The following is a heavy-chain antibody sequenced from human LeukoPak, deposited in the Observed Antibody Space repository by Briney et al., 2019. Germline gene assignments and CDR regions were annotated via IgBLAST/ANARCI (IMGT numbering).Heavy chain of an antibody. Sequence: GGSLRLSCAASGFMFSSYWMTWVRQAPGKGLEWVANIRQDGGEGYYVDSVKGRFTVSRDNAKNFVYLQLNSLRVEDTAVYHCAKDLGTGGYFDYWGQGTLVTVSS. CDR2: IRQDGGEG. D-gene: IGHD7-27*01. CDR3: AKDLGTGGYFDY. CDR1: GFMFSSYW. V-gene: IGHV3-7*01. J-gene: IGHJ4*02.